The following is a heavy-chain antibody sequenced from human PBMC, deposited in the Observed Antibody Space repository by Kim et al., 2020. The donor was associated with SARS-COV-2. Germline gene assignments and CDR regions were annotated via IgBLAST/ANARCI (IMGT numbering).Heavy chain of an antibody. J-gene: IGHJ6*02. CDR2: IYYSGST. CDR3: ARVAGFGPNYYYYYYGMDV. D-gene: IGHD3-3*01. CDR1: GGSISSYY. Sequence: SETLSLTWTVSGGSISSYYWSWIRQPPGKGLEWIGYIYYSGSTNYNPSLKSRVTISVDTSKNQFSLKLSSVTAADTAVYYCARVAGFGPNYYYYYYGMDVWGQGTTVTVSS. V-gene: IGHV4-59*13.